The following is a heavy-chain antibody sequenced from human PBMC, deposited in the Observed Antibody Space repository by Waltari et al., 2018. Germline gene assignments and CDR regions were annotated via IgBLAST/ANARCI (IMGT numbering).Heavy chain of an antibody. CDR3: AREWAKQLVPRYYYYGMDV. J-gene: IGHJ6*02. Sequence: EVQLVESGGGLVQPGGSLRLSCAASGFTFSSYSMNWVRQAPGKGLEWVSYISSSSSTIYYADSVKGRFTISRDNAKNSLYLQMNSLRAEDTAVYYCAREWAKQLVPRYYYYGMDVWGQGTTVTVAS. V-gene: IGHV3-48*01. D-gene: IGHD6-6*01. CDR2: ISSSSSTI. CDR1: GFTFSSYS.